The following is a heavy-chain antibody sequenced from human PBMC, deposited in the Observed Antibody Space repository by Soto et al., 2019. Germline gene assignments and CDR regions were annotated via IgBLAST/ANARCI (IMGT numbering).Heavy chain of an antibody. CDR1: GGTFSSYA. D-gene: IGHD3-16*01. CDR2: IIPIFGTA. V-gene: IGHV1-69*13. J-gene: IGHJ5*02. Sequence: ASVKVSCKASGGTFSSYAISWVRQAPGQGLEWMGGIIPIFGTANYAQKFQGRVTITADESTSTAYMELSSLRSEDTAVYYCAKAPVWGSFPPGFDPWGQGTLVTVSS. CDR3: AKAPVWGSFPPGFDP.